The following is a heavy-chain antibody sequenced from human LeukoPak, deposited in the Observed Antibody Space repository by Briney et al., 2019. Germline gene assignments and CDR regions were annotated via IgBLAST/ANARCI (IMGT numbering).Heavy chain of an antibody. Sequence: PSETLSLTCTVSGGSISSYYWSWIRRPAGKGLEWIGRIYTSGSTNYNPSLKSRVTMSVDTSKNQFSLKLSSVTAADTAVYYCARDLRCSGGSCRDYWGQGTLVTVSS. V-gene: IGHV4-4*07. CDR1: GGSISSYY. J-gene: IGHJ4*02. CDR2: IYTSGST. D-gene: IGHD2-15*01. CDR3: ARDLRCSGGSCRDY.